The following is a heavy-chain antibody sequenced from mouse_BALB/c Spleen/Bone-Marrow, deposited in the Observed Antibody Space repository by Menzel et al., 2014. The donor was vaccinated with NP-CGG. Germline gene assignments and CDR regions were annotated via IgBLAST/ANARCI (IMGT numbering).Heavy chain of an antibody. J-gene: IGHJ3*01. D-gene: IGHD1-1*01. CDR1: GFNIKDTY. CDR2: IDPANGNT. CDR3: AFYYYGSSLFAY. Sequence: VHVKQSGAELVKPGASVKLSCTASGFNIKDTYMHWVKQRPEQGLEWIGRIDPANGNTKYDPKFQGKATITADTSSNTAYLQLSSLTSADTAVYYCAFYYYGSSLFAYWGQGTLVTVSA. V-gene: IGHV14-3*02.